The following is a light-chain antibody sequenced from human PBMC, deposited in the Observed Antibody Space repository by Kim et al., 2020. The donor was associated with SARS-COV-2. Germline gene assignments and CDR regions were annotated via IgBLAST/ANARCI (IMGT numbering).Light chain of an antibody. Sequence: EIVLTQSPGTLSLSPGERATLSCRASQSVSGSKLVWYQQKPGQAPRLLIYGASSRATGIPDRFSGSGSGTDFTLTISRLEPEDVAVYYCQQYGSSPRTFGQETELEI. J-gene: IGKJ2*01. V-gene: IGKV3-20*01. CDR2: GAS. CDR3: QQYGSSPRT. CDR1: QSVSGSK.